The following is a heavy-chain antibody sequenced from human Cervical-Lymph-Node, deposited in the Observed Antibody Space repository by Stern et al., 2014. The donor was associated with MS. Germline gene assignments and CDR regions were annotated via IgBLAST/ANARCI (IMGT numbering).Heavy chain of an antibody. CDR1: GFTFSSYS. V-gene: IGHV3-21*01. D-gene: IGHD5-18*01. CDR2: ISSSSSYI. CDR3: ARVEPGYSYGYFGMDV. J-gene: IGHJ6*02. Sequence: EVQLVESGGGLVKPGGSLRLSCAASGFTFSSYSMNWVRQAPGKGLEWVSSISSSSSYIYYADSVKGRFTISRDNAKNSLYLQMNSLRAEDTAVYYCARVEPGYSYGYFGMDVWGQGTTVTVSS.